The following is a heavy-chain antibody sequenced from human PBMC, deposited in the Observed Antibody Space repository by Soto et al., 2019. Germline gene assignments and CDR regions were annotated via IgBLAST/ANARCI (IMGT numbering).Heavy chain of an antibody. CDR1: GFSLYTSAVG. CDR3: VHMNHADYSYGMDV. D-gene: IGHD2-21*01. Sequence: QITLKESGPPLVKPTQTLTLTCTFSGFSLYTSAVGVGWVRQPPGKALEWLALVYWDDDKRYSPSLKSRLTITKDTSNSQVVLVMTNMDPADAGTYYCVHMNHADYSYGMDVWGQGTTVAVSS. CDR2: VYWDDDK. V-gene: IGHV2-5*02. J-gene: IGHJ6*02.